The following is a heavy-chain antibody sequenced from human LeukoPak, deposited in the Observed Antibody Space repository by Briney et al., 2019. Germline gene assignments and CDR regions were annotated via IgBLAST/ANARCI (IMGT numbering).Heavy chain of an antibody. D-gene: IGHD3-10*01. Sequence: SETLSLTCGVYGGSFSGYYWSWVRQPPGKGREWIGEIKHRGSTNYSLSLKSRVTISVDTSKNQFHLQLRSVTAADTAVYYCARGPILQQYYGSGCYYKGAYFDYWGQGTLVTVSS. CDR1: GGSFSGYY. CDR3: ARGPILQQYYGSGCYYKGAYFDY. CDR2: IKHRGST. J-gene: IGHJ4*02. V-gene: IGHV4-34*01.